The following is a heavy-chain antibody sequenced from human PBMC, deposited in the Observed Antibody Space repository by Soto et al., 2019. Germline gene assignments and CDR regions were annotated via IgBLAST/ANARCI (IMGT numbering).Heavy chain of an antibody. V-gene: IGHV5-51*01. CDR3: AASIFYYGMDV. Sequence: PGESLKISCKGSGYTFTNYWIGWVRQMPGKGLEWMGIFYPGDSDTKYNPSFQGQVTISADKSITTTYLRWTSLKASDTAIYYCAASIFYYGMDVWGQGTTVTVSS. CDR2: FYPGDSDT. J-gene: IGHJ6*02. CDR1: GYTFTNYW.